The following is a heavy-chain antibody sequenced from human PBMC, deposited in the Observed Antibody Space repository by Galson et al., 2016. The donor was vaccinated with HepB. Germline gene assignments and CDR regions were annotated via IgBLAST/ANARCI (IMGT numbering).Heavy chain of an antibody. D-gene: IGHD3-9*01. CDR2: VYYSGST. J-gene: IGHJ3*02. CDR1: GGSISRHY. CDR3: ARDRYDHLTGYPDAFNI. V-gene: IGHV4-59*11. Sequence: SETLSLTCTVSGGSISRHYWNWIRQPPGKGLEWIGYVYYSGSTTYNPSLQSRVTISLHMSNNEFSLKLSSVTAADTAVYCCARDRYDHLTGYPDAFNIWGQGTMVTVSS.